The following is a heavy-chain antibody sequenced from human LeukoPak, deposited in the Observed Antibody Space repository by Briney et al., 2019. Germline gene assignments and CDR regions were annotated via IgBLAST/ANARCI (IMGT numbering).Heavy chain of an antibody. CDR1: GYTFTTYG. CDR2: ISAYSANT. Sequence: ASVKASCKASGYTFTTYGISWVRQAPGQGLEWMGWISAYSANTNYIQSLQGRVTISTDTSTSTAYMELRSLRSDDTGVYYCARVLPRLSWGEFDYWGQGTLVTVSS. CDR3: ARVLPRLSWGEFDY. V-gene: IGHV1-18*01. D-gene: IGHD3-16*01. J-gene: IGHJ4*02.